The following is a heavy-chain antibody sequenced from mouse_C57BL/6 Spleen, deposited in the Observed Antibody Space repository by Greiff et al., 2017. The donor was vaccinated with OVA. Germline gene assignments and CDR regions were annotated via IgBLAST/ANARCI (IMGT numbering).Heavy chain of an antibody. D-gene: IGHD3-2*02. J-gene: IGHJ4*01. CDR1: GYTFTSYW. V-gene: IGHV1-50*01. CDR2: IDPSDSYT. Sequence: QVQLKQPGAELVKPGASVKLSCKASGYTFTSYWMQWVKQRPGQGLEWIGEIDPSDSYTNYNQKFKGKATLTVDTSSSTAYMQLSSLTSEDSAVYYCARWGQLRVYYYAMDYWGQGTSVTVSS. CDR3: ARWGQLRVYYYAMDY.